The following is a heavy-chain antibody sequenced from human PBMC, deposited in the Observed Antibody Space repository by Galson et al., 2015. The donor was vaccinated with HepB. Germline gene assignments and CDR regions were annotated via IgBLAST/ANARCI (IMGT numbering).Heavy chain of an antibody. Sequence: SLRLSCAASGFTFSSYGMHWVRQAPGKGLEWVAVISYDGSNKYYADSVKGRFTISRDNSKNTLYLQMNSLRAEDTAVYYCAKAPQAYDFWSGYYDYWGQGTLVTVSS. V-gene: IGHV3-30*18. D-gene: IGHD3-3*01. CDR1: GFTFSSYG. J-gene: IGHJ4*02. CDR3: AKAPQAYDFWSGYYDY. CDR2: ISYDGSNK.